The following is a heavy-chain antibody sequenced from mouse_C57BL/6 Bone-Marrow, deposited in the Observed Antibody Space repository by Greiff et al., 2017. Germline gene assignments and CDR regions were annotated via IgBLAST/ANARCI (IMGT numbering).Heavy chain of an antibody. Sequence: EVMLVESEGGLVQPGSSMKLSCTASGFTFSDYYMAWVRQVPEKGLEWVANINYDGSSTYYLDSLKSRFIISRDNAKNILYLQMSSLKSEDTATYYCARNTPYYFDYWGQGTTLTVSS. J-gene: IGHJ2*01. CDR1: GFTFSDYY. D-gene: IGHD5-1-1*01. CDR3: ARNTPYYFDY. CDR2: INYDGSST. V-gene: IGHV5-16*01.